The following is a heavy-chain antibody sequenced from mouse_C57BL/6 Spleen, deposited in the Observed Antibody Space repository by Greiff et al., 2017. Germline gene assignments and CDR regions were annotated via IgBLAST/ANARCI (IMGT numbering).Heavy chain of an antibody. D-gene: IGHD4-1*01. CDR3: ASSLGRAY. J-gene: IGHJ3*01. V-gene: IGHV1-81*01. CDR2: IYPRSGNT. Sequence: QVQLQQPGAELARPGASVKLSCKASGYTFTSYGISWVKQRTGQGLEWIGEIYPRSGNTYYNEKFKGKATLTADKSSSTAYMELRSLTSEDSAVYFCASSLGRAYWGQGTLVTVSA. CDR1: GYTFTSYG.